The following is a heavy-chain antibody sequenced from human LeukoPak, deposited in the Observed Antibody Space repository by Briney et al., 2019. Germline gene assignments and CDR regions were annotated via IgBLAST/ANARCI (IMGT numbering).Heavy chain of an antibody. CDR2: VYYSGNT. J-gene: IGHJ4*02. CDR1: GGSISSYY. Sequence: SETLSLTCTVSGGSISSYYWSWIRQPPGRGLEYIGHVYYSGNTDYNPSLKSRVTMSVDTSKNQFSLRLNSVTAADTAVYYCARDLTDYDFWSGYWKWGQGTLVTVSS. CDR3: ARDLTDYDFWSGYWK. D-gene: IGHD3-3*01. V-gene: IGHV4-59*12.